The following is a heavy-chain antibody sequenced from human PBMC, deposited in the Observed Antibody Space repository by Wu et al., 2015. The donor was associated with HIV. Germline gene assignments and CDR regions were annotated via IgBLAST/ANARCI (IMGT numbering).Heavy chain of an antibody. D-gene: IGHD2-8*02. CDR3: ARDLCVRGVCYRSPGDWFDP. CDR2: IIPLFGAA. J-gene: IGHJ5*02. V-gene: IGHV1-69*12. CDR1: GGSFSNFA. Sequence: QVHLVQSGAEVKKPGSSVKVSCKASGGSFSNFAISWVRQAPGQGLEWMAGIIPLFGAATYAQRFQDRVTVTADESTTTAYMELSGLRFEDTAVYYCARDLCVRGVCYRSPGDWFDPWGQGTLVTVSS.